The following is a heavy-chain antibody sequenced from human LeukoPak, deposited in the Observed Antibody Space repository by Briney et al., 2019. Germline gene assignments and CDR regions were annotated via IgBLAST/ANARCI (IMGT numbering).Heavy chain of an antibody. V-gene: IGHV3-9*01. CDR1: GFTFDDYA. CDR2: ISWNSGSI. D-gene: IGHD5-18*01. Sequence: GGSLRLSCAASGFTFDDYAMHWVRQAPGKGLEWVSGISWNSGSIGYADSVKGRFTISSDNAKNSLYLQMNSLRAEDTALYYCAKAAVGYSYGPFDYWGQGTLVTVSS. CDR3: AKAAVGYSYGPFDY. J-gene: IGHJ4*02.